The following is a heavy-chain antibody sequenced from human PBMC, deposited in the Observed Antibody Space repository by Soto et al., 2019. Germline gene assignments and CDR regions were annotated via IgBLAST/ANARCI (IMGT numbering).Heavy chain of an antibody. V-gene: IGHV4-30-4*01. D-gene: IGHD5-12*01. CDR2: IYDSENS. CDR3: TREKGYISGPKNFDY. Sequence: PSETLSLTCTVAGASISSGDYFWSWIRQSPGKGLQWIGYIYDSENSYYNPSVKSRATMTVDTSKNQFSLKLSSVTAADTADYYCTREKGYISGPKNFDYWGQGTLVTVSS. J-gene: IGHJ4*02. CDR1: GASISSGDYF.